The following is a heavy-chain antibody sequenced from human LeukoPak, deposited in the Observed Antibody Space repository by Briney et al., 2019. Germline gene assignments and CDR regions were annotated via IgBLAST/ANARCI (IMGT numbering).Heavy chain of an antibody. CDR2: IRYDGSET. V-gene: IGHV3-7*01. CDR1: GLTFGGYW. J-gene: IGHJ4*02. CDR3: ASATGDKGDYFDS. D-gene: IGHD7-27*01. Sequence: GGSLRLSCAASGLTFGGYWMSWVRHAPGKGLERVAHIRYDGSETFYGDSVKGRLTVSRDNARSSLYLQMNSLRVEDTGVYYCASATGDKGDYFDSWGQGAQVSVSS.